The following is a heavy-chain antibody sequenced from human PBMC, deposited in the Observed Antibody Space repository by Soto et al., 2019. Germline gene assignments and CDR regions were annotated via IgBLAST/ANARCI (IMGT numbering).Heavy chain of an antibody. Sequence: PGGSLRLSCAVSGFTFSSYGMHWVRQAPGKGLEWVAVIWYDGSNKYYADSVKGRFTISRDNSKNTLYLQMNSLRAEDTAVYYCARLGTTISPVDYWGQGTLVTVSS. CDR2: IWYDGSNK. V-gene: IGHV3-33*01. J-gene: IGHJ4*02. CDR3: ARLGTTISPVDY. CDR1: GFTFSSYG. D-gene: IGHD1-1*01.